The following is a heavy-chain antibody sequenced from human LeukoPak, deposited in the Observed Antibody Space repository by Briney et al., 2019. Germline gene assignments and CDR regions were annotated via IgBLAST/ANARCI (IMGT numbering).Heavy chain of an antibody. CDR3: ARGYSYGASGFDY. CDR2: ISSGSTYI. V-gene: IGHV3-21*01. J-gene: IGHJ4*02. CDR1: EFTFSSYF. D-gene: IGHD5-18*01. Sequence: PGGSLRLSCAASEFTFSSYFMNWVRQAPGKGLEWVSSISSGSTYIYYADSAKGRLTISRDNAKNSLYLQMNSLRAEDTAVYYCARGYSYGASGFDYWGQGTLVTVSS.